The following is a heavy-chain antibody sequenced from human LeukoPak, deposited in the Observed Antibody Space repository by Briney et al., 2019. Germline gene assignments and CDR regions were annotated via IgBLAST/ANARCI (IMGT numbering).Heavy chain of an antibody. CDR3: ARTPGGYDSYYFDY. CDR1: GYTFTSYA. CDR2: INAGNGNT. J-gene: IGHJ4*02. Sequence: ASVKVSCKASGYTFTSYAMHWVRQAPGQRLEWMGWINAGNGNTKYSQKFQGRVTITADESTSTAYMELSSLRSEDTAVYYCARTPGGYDSYYFDYWGQGTLVTVSS. V-gene: IGHV1-3*01. D-gene: IGHD5-12*01.